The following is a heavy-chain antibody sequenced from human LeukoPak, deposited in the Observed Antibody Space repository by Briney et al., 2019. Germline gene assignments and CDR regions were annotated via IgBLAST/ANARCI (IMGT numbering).Heavy chain of an antibody. CDR3: ARPYYDTKGGFEY. Sequence: GESLKISCKGSGYRFPSYWIGWVRQMPGKGLEWMGIIYPGDSDIRYSPSFQGQVTISADKSISTAYLQWSSLKASDTAMYYCARPYYDTKGGFEYWGQGTLVTVSS. CDR1: GYRFPSYW. D-gene: IGHD3-22*01. V-gene: IGHV5-51*01. J-gene: IGHJ4*02. CDR2: IYPGDSDI.